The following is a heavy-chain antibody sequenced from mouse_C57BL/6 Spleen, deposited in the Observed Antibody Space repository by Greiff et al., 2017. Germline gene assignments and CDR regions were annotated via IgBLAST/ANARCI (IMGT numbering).Heavy chain of an antibody. CDR1: GFNIKDYY. V-gene: IGHV14-2*01. CDR2: IDPEDGET. D-gene: IGHD1-1*01. Sequence: VQLQQSGAELVKPGASVKLSCTASGFNIKDYYMHWVKQRTEQGLEWIGRIDPEDGETKYAPKFQGKATITADTSSNTAYLQLSSLTSEDTAVYYWASNYGSSYWYFDVWGTGTTVTVSS. CDR3: ASNYGSSYWYFDV. J-gene: IGHJ1*03.